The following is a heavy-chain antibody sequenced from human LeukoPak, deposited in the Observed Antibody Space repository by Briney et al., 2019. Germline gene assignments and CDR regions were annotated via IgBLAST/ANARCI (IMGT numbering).Heavy chain of an antibody. J-gene: IGHJ3*02. V-gene: IGHV3-53*01. D-gene: IGHD3-22*01. CDR1: GFTVSSNY. CDR2: IYSGGST. Sequence: GGSLRLSCAASGFTVSSNYMSWGRQAPGKGLEWVSVIYSGGSTFYAESVKGRFTISRDNSKNTLYLQMNSLRADDTAVYYCARHLDGTTYYYQVAFDIWGQGTMVTVSS. CDR3: ARHLDGTTYYYQVAFDI.